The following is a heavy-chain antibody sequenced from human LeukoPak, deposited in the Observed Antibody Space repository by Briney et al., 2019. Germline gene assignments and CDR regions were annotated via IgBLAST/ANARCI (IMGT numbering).Heavy chain of an antibody. CDR1: HYSISSPYF. D-gene: IGHD5-12*01. J-gene: IGHJ4*02. CDR2: IYHTGRT. V-gene: IGHV4-38-2*01. CDR3: ARVYSGSTWYYFDY. Sequence: PSETLSLTCAVSHYSISSPYFWGWIRQPPGKGLEWIGSIYHTGRTNYNPPINSRVTMSLDTSKNQSSLNLNSVTAADTAVYHCARVYSGSTWYYFDYWGQGILVTVSS.